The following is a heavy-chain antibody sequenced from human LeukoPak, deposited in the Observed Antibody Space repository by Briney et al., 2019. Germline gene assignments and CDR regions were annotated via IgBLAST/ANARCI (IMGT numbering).Heavy chain of an antibody. Sequence: PGGSLRLSCAASGFTFSSYSMNWVRQAPGKGLEWVSYISSSSSTIYYADSVKGRFTISRDNAKNSLYLQMNSLRAEDTAVYYCAREGYYDFWSGYSLYYYYMDVWGKGTTVTVSS. CDR2: ISSSSSTI. CDR1: GFTFSSYS. J-gene: IGHJ6*03. V-gene: IGHV3-48*01. CDR3: AREGYYDFWSGYSLYYYYMDV. D-gene: IGHD3-3*01.